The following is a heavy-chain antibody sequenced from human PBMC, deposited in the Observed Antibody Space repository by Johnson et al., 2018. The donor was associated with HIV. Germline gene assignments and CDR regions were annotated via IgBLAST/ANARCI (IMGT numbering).Heavy chain of an antibody. V-gene: IGHV3-13*01. CDR1: GFIFSNYD. Sequence: EQLVESGGGLVQPGGSLRLSCAASGFIFSNYDMHWVRQPTGKGLEWVSGIGTAGDTYYAVSVKGRFTISRGKAKNSLHLILNSLRAGDTAVYYCAGGQQEMGAGVVDIWGHGTMVTVSS. J-gene: IGHJ3*02. CDR2: IGTAGDT. D-gene: IGHD2-8*01. CDR3: AGGQQEMGAGVVDI.